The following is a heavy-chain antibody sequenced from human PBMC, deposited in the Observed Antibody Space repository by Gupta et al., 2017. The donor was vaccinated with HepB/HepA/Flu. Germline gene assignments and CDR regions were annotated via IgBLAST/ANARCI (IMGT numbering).Heavy chain of an antibody. CDR1: GFSFSSYW. CDR3: ARDGGVGTPFDY. Sequence: EVQLVESGGGLVQPGGSLRLPCAASGFSFSSYWMNWVRHAPGKGLVWVARIKSDGNTIYADSVRGRFTISRDNATNTLYLQMNSLRADDMAVYYCARDGGVGTPFDYWGQGTQVTVSS. V-gene: IGHV3-74*01. D-gene: IGHD3-3*01. CDR2: IKSDGNT. J-gene: IGHJ4*02.